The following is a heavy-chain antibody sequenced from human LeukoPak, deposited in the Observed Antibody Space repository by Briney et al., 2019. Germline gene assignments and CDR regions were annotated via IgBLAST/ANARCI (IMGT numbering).Heavy chain of an antibody. J-gene: IGHJ5*02. CDR3: ARARDYVWGSYRYQGWFDP. V-gene: IGHV1-8*01. CDR2: MNPNSGNT. CDR1: GYTFTSYD. Sequence: ASVKVSCKASGYTFTSYDINWVRQATGQGLEWMGWMNPNSGNTGYAQKFQGRVTMTRNTSISTAYMELSSLRSEDTAVYYCARARDYVWGSYRYQGWFDPWGQGTLVTASS. D-gene: IGHD3-16*02.